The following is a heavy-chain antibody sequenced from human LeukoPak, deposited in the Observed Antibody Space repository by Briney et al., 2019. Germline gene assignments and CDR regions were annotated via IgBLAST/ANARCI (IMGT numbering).Heavy chain of an antibody. J-gene: IGHJ6*03. D-gene: IGHD2-15*01. CDR3: ARASPHCSGGSCRNYYYYYYMDV. V-gene: IGHV1-69*05. CDR1: GGTFLSYA. CDR2: INPIFGTP. Sequence: SSVTVSYMASGGTFLSYAISWVRQAPGQGLAWMGGINPIFGTPNYAQKFQGRVTITTDESTSTAYMELSSLRSEDTAVYYCARASPHCSGGSCRNYYYYYYMDVWGKGTTVTVSS.